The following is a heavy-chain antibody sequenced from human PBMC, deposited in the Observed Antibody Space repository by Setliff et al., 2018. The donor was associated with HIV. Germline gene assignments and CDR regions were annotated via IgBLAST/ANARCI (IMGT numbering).Heavy chain of an antibody. CDR2: IYHSGST. D-gene: IGHD2-8*01. Sequence: SETLSLTCAVSGYSISSGFYWGWIRQPPGKGLEWIGSIYHSGSTYYNPSLRSRVTISVDTSKNQFSLKLSSVTAADTAVYYCARDAPTVYANGWFDPWGQETLVTVS. V-gene: IGHV4-38-2*02. CDR1: GYSISSGFY. CDR3: ARDAPTVYANGWFDP. J-gene: IGHJ5*02.